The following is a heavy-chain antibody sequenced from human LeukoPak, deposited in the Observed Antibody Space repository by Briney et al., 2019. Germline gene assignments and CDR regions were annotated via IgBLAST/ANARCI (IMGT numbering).Heavy chain of an antibody. J-gene: IGHJ4*02. D-gene: IGHD3-10*01. V-gene: IGHV3-7*01. CDR1: GFTFSNYC. CDR2: IKQDGSEK. CDR3: AREENVLLWFGENRRFDY. Sequence: GGSLRLSCAASGFTFSNYCMSWVRQAPGKGLEWVANIKQDGSEKYYVDSVKGRFTISRDNARKSLYLQMNSLRAEDTAVYYCAREENVLLWFGENRRFDYWGQGTLVTVSS.